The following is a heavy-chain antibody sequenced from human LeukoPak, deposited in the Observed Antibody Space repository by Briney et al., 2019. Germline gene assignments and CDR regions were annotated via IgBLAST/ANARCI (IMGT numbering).Heavy chain of an antibody. V-gene: IGHV4-4*02. Sequence: SETLPLTCTVSGDSINSLDLWSWVRQPPGKGLEWIGEMYLSGTTHSNPSVKSRVTISIDKSKNQFFLNLSSVTAADTAVYYCAGLVGRYSSGLYYYY. CDR3: AGLVGRYSSGLYYYY. CDR2: MYLSGTT. J-gene: IGHJ6*03. D-gene: IGHD3-22*01. CDR1: GDSINSLDL.